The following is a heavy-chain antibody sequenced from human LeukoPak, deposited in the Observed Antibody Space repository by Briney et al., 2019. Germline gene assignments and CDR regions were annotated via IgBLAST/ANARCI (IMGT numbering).Heavy chain of an antibody. D-gene: IGHD4-17*01. CDR2: IDYDGTGM. Sequence: KPGGSLRLSCAASGFPFSDHYMIWIRQAPRKGLEWVSYIDYDGTGMSYADSVKGRFTISRDNAKKTLYLEMRSLTVEDSAVYYCAGPYDYGDLSYWGQGSLVSVSS. CDR3: AGPYDYGDLSY. CDR1: GFPFSDHY. J-gene: IGHJ4*02. V-gene: IGHV3-11*01.